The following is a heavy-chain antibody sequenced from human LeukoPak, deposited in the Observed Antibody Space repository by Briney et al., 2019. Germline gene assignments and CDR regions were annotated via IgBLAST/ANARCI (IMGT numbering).Heavy chain of an antibody. J-gene: IGHJ4*02. CDR2: INPNSGGT. V-gene: IGHV1-2*02. CDR1: GYTFTGYY. D-gene: IGHD6-13*01. Sequence: ASVKVSCKASGYTFTGYYMHWVRQAPGQGLEWMGWINPNSGGTNYAQKFQGRVTMTRDTSISTAYMELSRLRSDDTAVYYCAREYSSSWYAYFDYWGQGTLVTVSS. CDR3: AREYSSSWYAYFDY.